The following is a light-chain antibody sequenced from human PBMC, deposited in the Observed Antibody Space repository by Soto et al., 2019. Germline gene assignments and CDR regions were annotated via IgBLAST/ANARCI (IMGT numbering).Light chain of an antibody. CDR2: SDN. V-gene: IGLV1-44*01. Sequence: QAVVPQPPSASGTPGQGVTISCSGSDSNIGGGAVNWYQHLPGTAPKLLIFSDNQRPSGVPDRFSGSRSGTSASLAISGLQSEDEADYNCAAWDDSLGGQVFGTGTKLTVL. CDR3: AAWDDSLGGQV. CDR1: DSNIGGGA. J-gene: IGLJ1*01.